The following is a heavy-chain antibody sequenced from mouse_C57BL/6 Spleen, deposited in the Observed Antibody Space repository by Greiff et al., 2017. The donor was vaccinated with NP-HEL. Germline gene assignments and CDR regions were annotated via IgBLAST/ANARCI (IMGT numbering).Heavy chain of an antibody. Sequence: QVQLKQSGAELVKPGASVKLSCKASGYTFTSYWMHWVKQRPGQGLEWIGMIHPNSGSTNYNEKFKSKATLTVDKSASTASMQLSSLTSEDSAVYYCASEGGGFAYWGQGTLFTVSA. J-gene: IGHJ3*01. CDR2: IHPNSGST. CDR3: ASEGGGFAY. V-gene: IGHV1-64*01. CDR1: GYTFTSYW.